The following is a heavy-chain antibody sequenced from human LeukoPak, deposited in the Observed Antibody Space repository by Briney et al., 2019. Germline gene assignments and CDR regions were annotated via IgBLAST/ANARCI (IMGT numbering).Heavy chain of an antibody. CDR1: GGSISSSSYY. V-gene: IGHV4-39*01. J-gene: IGHJ3*02. D-gene: IGHD3-22*01. CDR3: ARRSEYYYDSSGYYLDAFDI. Sequence: SETLSLTCTVSGGSISSSSYYWGWIRQPPGKGLEWIGSIYYSGSTYYNPSLKSRATISVDTSKNQFSLKLSSVTAADTAVYYCARRSEYYYDSSGYYLDAFDIWGQGTMVTVSS. CDR2: IYYSGST.